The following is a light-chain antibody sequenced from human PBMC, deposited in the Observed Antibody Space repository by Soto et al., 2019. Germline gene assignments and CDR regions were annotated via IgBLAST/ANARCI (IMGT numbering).Light chain of an antibody. CDR3: AAWDGTLNHIL. Sequence: QSVLTQPPSASGTPGQRVTISCSGSSSNMGTNTVNWYQQLPGAAPKLLIYSDNQRPSGVPDRFSGSKSGTSASLAITGLQSEDEADYYCAAWDGTLNHILFGGGTKVTVL. CDR1: SSNMGTNT. J-gene: IGLJ2*01. CDR2: SDN. V-gene: IGLV1-44*01.